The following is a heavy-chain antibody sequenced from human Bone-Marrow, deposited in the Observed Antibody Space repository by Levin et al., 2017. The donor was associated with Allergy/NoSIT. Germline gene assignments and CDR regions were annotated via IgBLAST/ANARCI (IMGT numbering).Heavy chain of an antibody. CDR1: AASVNTFSYY. Sequence: SQTLSLTCTVSAASVNTFSYYWGWVRQPPGKGLEWIGTMFSSGKTYYNPSLKSRVSLSVDTSKNLFSLTLTSVTAADTAVYYCGRRPLLNNYFHIWGRGTLVTVSS. D-gene: IGHD1/OR15-1a*01. V-gene: IGHV4-39*02. CDR3: GRRPLLNNYFHI. J-gene: IGHJ2*01. CDR2: MFSSGKT.